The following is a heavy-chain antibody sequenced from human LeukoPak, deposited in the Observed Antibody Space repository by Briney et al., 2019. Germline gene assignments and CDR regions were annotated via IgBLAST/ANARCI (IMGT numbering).Heavy chain of an antibody. CDR2: ISYDGSNK. Sequence: GRSLRLSCAASGFTFSSYGMHWVRQAPGKGLEWVAVISYDGSNKYYADSVKGRFTISRDNSKNTLYLQMNSLRAEDTAVYYCARDPDIAVAGNFDYWGQGTLVTVSS. D-gene: IGHD6-19*01. J-gene: IGHJ4*02. CDR1: GFTFSSYG. CDR3: ARDPDIAVAGNFDY. V-gene: IGHV3-30*19.